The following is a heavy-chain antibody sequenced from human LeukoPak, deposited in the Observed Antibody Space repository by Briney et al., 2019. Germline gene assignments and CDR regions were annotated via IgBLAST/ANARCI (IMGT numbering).Heavy chain of an antibody. J-gene: IGHJ4*02. V-gene: IGHV3-23*01. CDR3: ARDHRGIYSPFDY. Sequence: GGSLRLSCAASGFTFSSNAMTWVRQAPGKGLECVSAITAGGDTPYYADSVRGRFTISRDNSRNTLYLQLNNLRAEDTAVYYCARDHRGIYSPFDYWGQGTLVTVSS. D-gene: IGHD2-21*01. CDR2: ITAGGDTP. CDR1: GFTFSSNA.